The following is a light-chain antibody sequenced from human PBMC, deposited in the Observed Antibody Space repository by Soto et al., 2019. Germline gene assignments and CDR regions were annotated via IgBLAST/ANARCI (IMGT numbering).Light chain of an antibody. J-gene: IGKJ1*01. CDR3: QQYSIWPQT. V-gene: IGKV3-15*01. CDR1: ESVSSN. CDR2: GAS. Sequence: EIVMTQSPATLSVSPGERATLSCRASESVSSNLAWHQQKPGQAPRLLIYGASTRATGIPARFSGSGSGTEFTLTISSLQSEDFADYYCQQYSIWPQTFGQGTKVEI.